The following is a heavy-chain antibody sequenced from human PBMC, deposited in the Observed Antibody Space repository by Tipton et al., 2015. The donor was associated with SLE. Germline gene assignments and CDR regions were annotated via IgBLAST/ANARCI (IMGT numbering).Heavy chain of an antibody. V-gene: IGHV3-43*01. Sequence: SLRLSCAASGFTFDDYGMSWVRQAPGKGLEWVSLITWDSVSTFYADSVKGRFTISRDNSKNSLYLQMNSLRTEDTALYYCAKDALGFYGSGSFAYFDYWGQGTLVTVSS. D-gene: IGHD3-10*01. CDR1: GFTFDDYG. J-gene: IGHJ4*02. CDR3: AKDALGFYGSGSFAYFDY. CDR2: ITWDSVST.